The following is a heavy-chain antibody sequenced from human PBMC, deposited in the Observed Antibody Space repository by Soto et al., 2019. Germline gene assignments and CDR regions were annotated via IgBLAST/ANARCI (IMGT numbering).Heavy chain of an antibody. V-gene: IGHV3-30*18. CDR3: GKVSTYYYVSAFDY. J-gene: IGHJ4*02. CDR1: GFTFSSYG. Sequence: QVQLVESGGGVVQPGRSLRLSCAASGFTFSSYGMHWVRQAPGKGLEWVAIISYDGNYKYYADSVKGRFTISRDNSKNTLYLQMNSLRAEDTAVYYCGKVSTYYYVSAFDYGGQGTLFTVSS. CDR2: ISYDGNYK. D-gene: IGHD3-22*01.